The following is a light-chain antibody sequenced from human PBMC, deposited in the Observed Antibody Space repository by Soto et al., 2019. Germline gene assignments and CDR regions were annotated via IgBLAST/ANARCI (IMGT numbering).Light chain of an antibody. CDR2: EVT. J-gene: IGLJ1*01. CDR1: SSDVGRYNT. CDR3: YSLSVNSISV. V-gene: IGLV2-14*01. Sequence: QSALTQPASVSGSPGQTITISCTGTSSDVGRYNTVSWYQHHPGKAPKLIIYEVTHRPAGISDRFSASKSGNTASLTISGRLDEDEADYYCYSLSVNSISVFGSGTKLTVL.